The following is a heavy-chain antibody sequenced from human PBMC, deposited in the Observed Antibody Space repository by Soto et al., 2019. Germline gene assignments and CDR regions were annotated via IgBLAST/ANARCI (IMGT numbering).Heavy chain of an antibody. D-gene: IGHD5-18*01. Sequence: ASVKVSCKASGYTFTGYYMHWVRQAPGQGLEWMGWINPNSGGTNYAQKFQGWVTMTRDTSISTAYMELSRLRSDDTAVYYCARDLSVRLVETAMAYYYYYGMDVWGQGTTVTVSS. J-gene: IGHJ6*02. CDR2: INPNSGGT. CDR1: GYTFTGYY. V-gene: IGHV1-2*04. CDR3: ARDLSVRLVETAMAYYYYYGMDV.